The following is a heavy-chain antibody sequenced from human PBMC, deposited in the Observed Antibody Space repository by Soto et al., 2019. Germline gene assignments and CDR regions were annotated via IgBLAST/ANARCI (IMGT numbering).Heavy chain of an antibody. Sequence: XSVKVSCKASGYAFTAFHVHWLRLAPGQGLERVGMINPSSGGTAYQQNFQGRVTVTRDTSTSTVYMVLSSLRSEDTAVYFCARMAGPALNYFDVWGQGTPVTVSS. CDR1: GYAFTAFH. V-gene: IGHV1-46*01. CDR2: INPSSGGT. D-gene: IGHD2-15*01. J-gene: IGHJ4*02. CDR3: ARMAGPALNYFDV.